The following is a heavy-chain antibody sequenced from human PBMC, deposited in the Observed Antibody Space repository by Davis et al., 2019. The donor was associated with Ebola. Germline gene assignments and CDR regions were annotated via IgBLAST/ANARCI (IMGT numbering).Heavy chain of an antibody. Sequence: SVKVSCKASGFTFTSSAVQWVRQARGQRLEWIGWIVVGTDNTNYAQKFQGRVTITADESTSTAYMELSSLRSEDTAVYYCARSRGSPWLSPDYWGQGTLVTVSS. D-gene: IGHD6-19*01. J-gene: IGHJ4*02. CDR2: IVVGTDNT. CDR3: ARSRGSPWLSPDY. CDR1: GFTFTSSA. V-gene: IGHV1-58*01.